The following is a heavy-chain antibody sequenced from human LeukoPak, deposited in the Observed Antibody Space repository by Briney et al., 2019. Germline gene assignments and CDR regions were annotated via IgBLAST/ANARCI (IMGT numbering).Heavy chain of an antibody. D-gene: IGHD2-15*01. V-gene: IGHV3-48*03. CDR3: VRAGRYCSGGSCLDY. Sequence: GGSLRLSCAASGFTFSSYEMNWVRQAPGKGLEWVSYISSSGSTIYYADSVKGRFTISRDNAKNSLYLQMNSLRAEDTAVYYCVRAGRYCSGGSCLDYWGQGTLVTVSS. CDR1: GFTFSSYE. J-gene: IGHJ4*02. CDR2: ISSSGSTI.